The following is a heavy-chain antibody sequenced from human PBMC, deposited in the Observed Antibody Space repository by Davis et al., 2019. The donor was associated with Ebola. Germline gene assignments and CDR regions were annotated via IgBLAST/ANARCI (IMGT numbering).Heavy chain of an antibody. CDR1: GGSISSHY. CDR3: ARVRLSPVGYYFDY. J-gene: IGHJ4*02. CDR2: IYYSGST. V-gene: IGHV4-59*11. D-gene: IGHD6-19*01. Sequence: PSETLSLTCPVAGGSISSHYWSWIRQPPGKGLDWIGYIYYSGSTNYNPSLKSRVTISVDTSKNQFSLKLSSVTAADTAVYYCARVRLSPVGYYFDYWGQGTLVTVSS.